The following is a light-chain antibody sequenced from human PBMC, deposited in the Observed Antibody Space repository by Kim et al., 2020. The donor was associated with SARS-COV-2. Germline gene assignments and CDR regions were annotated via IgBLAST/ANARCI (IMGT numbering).Light chain of an antibody. CDR1: QNSNSY. J-gene: IGKJ4*01. V-gene: IGKV3-11*01. CDR3: QQRKNWPPLT. CDR2: DAS. Sequence: SPGERATLSCRASQNSNSYLAWYQQKPGQAPRLLIYDASNRATGIPARFSGSGSGTDFTLTISSLEPEDFAVYYCQQRKNWPPLTFGGGTKVDIK.